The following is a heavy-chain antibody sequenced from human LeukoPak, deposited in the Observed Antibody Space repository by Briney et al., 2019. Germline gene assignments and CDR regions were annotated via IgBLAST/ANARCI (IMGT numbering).Heavy chain of an antibody. D-gene: IGHD6-19*01. CDR2: ISSSSSYI. J-gene: IGHJ3*02. CDR1: GFTFSSYS. V-gene: IGHV3-21*01. Sequence: GGSLRLSCAASGFTFSSYSMNWVRQAPGKGLEWVSSISSSSSYIYYADSVKGRFTISRDNAKNSLYLQMNSLRAEDTAVYYCARRAVAARNDAFDIWGQGTTVTVSS. CDR3: ARRAVAARNDAFDI.